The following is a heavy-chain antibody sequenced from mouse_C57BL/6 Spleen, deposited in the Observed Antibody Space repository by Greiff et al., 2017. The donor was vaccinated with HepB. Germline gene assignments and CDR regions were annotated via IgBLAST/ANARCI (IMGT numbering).Heavy chain of an antibody. D-gene: IGHD4-1*01. J-gene: IGHJ3*01. CDR3: ARSGELGWFAY. Sequence: QVQLQQSGAELVMPGASVKLSCKASGYTFTSYWMHWVKQRPGQGLEWIGEIDPSDSYTNYNQKFKGKSTLTVDKSSSTAYMQLSSLTSEDSAVYYCARSGELGWFAYWGQGTLVTVSA. CDR1: GYTFTSYW. CDR2: IDPSDSYT. V-gene: IGHV1-69*01.